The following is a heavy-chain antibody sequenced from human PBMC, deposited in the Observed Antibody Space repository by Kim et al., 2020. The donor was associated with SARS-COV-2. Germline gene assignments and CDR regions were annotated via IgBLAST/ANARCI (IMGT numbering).Heavy chain of an antibody. V-gene: IGHV4-39*01. D-gene: IGHD2-15*01. Sequence: SSTPAPKSTVPISVDTSQNQFSLKLSSVTAADTAVYYCARAQIVVGPFDYWGQGTLVTVSS. CDR3: ARAQIVVGPFDY. J-gene: IGHJ4*02.